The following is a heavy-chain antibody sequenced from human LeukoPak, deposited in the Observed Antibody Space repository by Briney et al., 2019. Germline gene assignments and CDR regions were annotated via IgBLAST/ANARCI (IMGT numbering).Heavy chain of an antibody. CDR2: ISSTSSYI. CDR1: GFSFSSYS. V-gene: IGHV3-21*01. D-gene: IGHD2-21*02. Sequence: GSLRLSCAASGFSFSSYSMNWVRQAPGKGLEWVSSISSTSSYIYYADSVKGRFTISRDNAKNSLYLQMNSLRAEDTAVYRCMVTHPQHYYFDYWGQGTLVTVSS. CDR3: MVTHPQHYYFDY. J-gene: IGHJ4*02.